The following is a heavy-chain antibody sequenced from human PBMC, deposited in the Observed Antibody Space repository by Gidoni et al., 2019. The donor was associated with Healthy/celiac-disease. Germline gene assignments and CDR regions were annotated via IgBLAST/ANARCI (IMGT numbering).Heavy chain of an antibody. D-gene: IGHD1-1*01. Sequence: EVQLLESGGGLVQPGGSLRLSCSASGFTFSSYAMSWVRQAPGKGLEGVSAISGSGGSTYYADSVKGRFTISRDNSKNTLYLQMNSLRAEDTAVYYCAKSRGDWNHARYFDLWGRGTLVTVSS. CDR3: AKSRGDWNHARYFDL. CDR2: ISGSGGST. V-gene: IGHV3-23*01. CDR1: GFTFSSYA. J-gene: IGHJ2*01.